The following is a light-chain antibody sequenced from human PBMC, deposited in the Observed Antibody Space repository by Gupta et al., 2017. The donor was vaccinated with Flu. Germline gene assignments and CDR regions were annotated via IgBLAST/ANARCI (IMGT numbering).Light chain of an antibody. CDR3: NQEST. Sequence: IVFTQSPATLSLSPGERATLSCRASQSVSSYLDWYQQKPGQAPRLLIYEASNRATGIRGRLSGSGLGTDFTLPNRGVEAEDCGEYDGNQESTFGQGTKVEIK. V-gene: IGKV3-11*01. J-gene: IGKJ1*01. CDR1: QSVSSY. CDR2: EAS.